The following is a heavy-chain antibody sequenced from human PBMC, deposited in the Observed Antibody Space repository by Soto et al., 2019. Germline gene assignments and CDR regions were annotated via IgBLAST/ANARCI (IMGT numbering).Heavy chain of an antibody. CDR1: GFTFSSYC. J-gene: IGHJ5*01. V-gene: IGHV3-33*06. Sequence: PGGSLRLSCAASGFTFSSYCMHWVRPAPGKGLEWVAGIWYVRSNNYYADSVKGRFTSARNNSKTTLNLQMNSLRTVGTDVYYFAKEQMNYDILTVTVALDSWGQGTLVTVSS. CDR3: AKEQMNYDILTVTVALDS. D-gene: IGHD3-9*01. CDR2: IWYVRSNN.